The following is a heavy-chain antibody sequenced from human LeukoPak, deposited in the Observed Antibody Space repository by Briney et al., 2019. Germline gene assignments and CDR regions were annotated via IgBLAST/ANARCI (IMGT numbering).Heavy chain of an antibody. CDR2: LIGSSGST. CDR1: GFTSTNYA. D-gene: IGHD5-12*01. Sequence: PGGSLRLSCAASGFTSTNYAMNWVRQAPGKGLEWVSVLIGSSGSTDYADSEKGRFTISRDISKNTLFLQMNSLRAEDTAIYYCAKGAYDYIEIAYFDSWGQGTLVTVSS. V-gene: IGHV3-23*01. J-gene: IGHJ4*02. CDR3: AKGAYDYIEIAYFDS.